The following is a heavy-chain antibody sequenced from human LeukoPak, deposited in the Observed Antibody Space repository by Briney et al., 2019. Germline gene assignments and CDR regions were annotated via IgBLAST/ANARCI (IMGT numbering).Heavy chain of an antibody. CDR2: ISSSGSTI. V-gene: IGHV3-48*04. D-gene: IGHD6-19*01. CDR3: ARAEAVADYYYYMDV. J-gene: IGHJ6*03. CDR1: GFTFSSYW. Sequence: PGGSLRLSCAASGFTFSSYWMSWVRQAPGKGLEWVSYISSSGSTIYYADSVKGRFTISRDNAKNSLYLQMNSLRAEDTAVYYCARAEAVADYYYYMDVWGKGTTVTISS.